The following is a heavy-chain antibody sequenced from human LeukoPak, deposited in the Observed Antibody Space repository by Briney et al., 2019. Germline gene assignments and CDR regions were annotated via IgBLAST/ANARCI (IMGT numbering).Heavy chain of an antibody. Sequence: GGSLRLSCAASGFTLSNYWMGWVSQAGGKGMESVANIKQDGSEKYYVECVKGRFTISRENAKNSGDVQMNSRRTEDTAVYYCVKAGGAGSYYFWFESWGQGALGTVS. J-gene: IGHJ5*01. D-gene: IGHD3-10*01. CDR3: VKAGGAGSYYFWFES. CDR2: IKQDGSEK. CDR1: GFTLSNYW. V-gene: IGHV3-7*03.